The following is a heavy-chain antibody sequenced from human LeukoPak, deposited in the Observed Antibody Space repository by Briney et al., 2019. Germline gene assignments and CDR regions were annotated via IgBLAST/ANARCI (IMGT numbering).Heavy chain of an antibody. Sequence: PSETLSLTCTVSGGSITRSSYHWGWIRQPPGKGLEWIGSIYYSGTTYYNPSLKSRVTISVDTSKNQFSLKLSSVTAADTAVYYCARLIVVVVAATNERYNWFDPWGQGTLVTVSS. CDR2: IYYSGTT. V-gene: IGHV4-39*01. D-gene: IGHD2-15*01. J-gene: IGHJ5*02. CDR1: GGSITRSSYH. CDR3: ARLIVVVVAATNERYNWFDP.